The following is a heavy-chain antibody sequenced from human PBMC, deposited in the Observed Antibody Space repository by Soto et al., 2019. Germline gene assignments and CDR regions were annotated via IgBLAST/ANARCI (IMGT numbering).Heavy chain of an antibody. CDR2: ISSSSSTI. V-gene: IGHV3-48*02. D-gene: IGHD3-16*01. CDR1: GLTFSTYS. CDR3: ASRGREGLFADY. Sequence: EVQLEESGGGLVQPGGSLRLSCAASGLTFSTYSMNWVRQAPGKGLEWVSYISSSSSTIYYADSVKGRFTLSRDNAKNSLYLQMNSLRDEDTAGYYCASRGREGLFADYWGQGTLVTVSS. J-gene: IGHJ4*02.